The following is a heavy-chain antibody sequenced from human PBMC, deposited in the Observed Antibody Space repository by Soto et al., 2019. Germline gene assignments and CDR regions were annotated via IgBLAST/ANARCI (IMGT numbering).Heavy chain of an antibody. V-gene: IGHV1-69*13. D-gene: IGHD3-22*01. CDR1: GGTFSSYA. Sequence: SVKVSCKASGGTFSSYAISWVRQAPGQGLEWMGGIIPIFGTANYAQKFQGRVTITADESTSTAYMELSSLRSEDTAVYYCARKLGTYDSSGSERGPPDYGGKGTLVPVSS. J-gene: IGHJ4*02. CDR2: IIPIFGTA. CDR3: ARKLGTYDSSGSERGPPDY.